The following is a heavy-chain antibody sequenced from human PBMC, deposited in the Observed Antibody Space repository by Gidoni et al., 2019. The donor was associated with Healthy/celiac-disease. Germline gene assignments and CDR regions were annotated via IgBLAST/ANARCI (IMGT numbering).Heavy chain of an antibody. D-gene: IGHD1-26*01. CDR3: ARGGGGRYYRNDY. CDR2: INHSGST. CDR1: GGSFSGYY. J-gene: IGHJ4*02. Sequence: QVQLQQWGAGLLKPSETLSLTCAVSGGSFSGYYWSWIRQPPGKGLEWIGEINHSGSTNYNPSLKGRVTISVDTSKNQFALKLSSGTAADTAVYYCARGGGGRYYRNDYWGQGTLVTVSS. V-gene: IGHV4-34*01.